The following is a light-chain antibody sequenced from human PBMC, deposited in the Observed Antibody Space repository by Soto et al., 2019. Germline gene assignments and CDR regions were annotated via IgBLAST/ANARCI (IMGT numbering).Light chain of an antibody. CDR3: QTWGTGIEV. V-gene: IGLV4-69*01. J-gene: IGLJ2*01. Sequence: QPVLTQSPSASASLGASVKLTCTLSGGHSTYAIAWHQQQPEKGPRYLMKVTSDGRHTKGDGIPDRFSGSSSGAERYLTISSLQSEDEADYYCQTWGTGIEVFGGGTKVTVL. CDR1: GGHSTYA. CDR2: VTSDGRH.